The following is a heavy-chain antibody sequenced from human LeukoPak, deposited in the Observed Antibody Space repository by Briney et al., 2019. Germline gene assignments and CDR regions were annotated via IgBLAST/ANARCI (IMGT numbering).Heavy chain of an antibody. D-gene: IGHD3-9*01. J-gene: IGHJ4*02. CDR1: GGSISSSSHY. CDR2: IYYSGST. Sequence: SETLSLTCTVSGGSISSSSHYWGWIRQPPGKGLEWIGSIYYSGSTYYNPSLKSRVTISVDTSKNQFSLKLSSVTAADTAVYYCARQPDYDILTGYYSDYWGQGTLVTVSS. V-gene: IGHV4-39*01. CDR3: ARQPDYDILTGYYSDY.